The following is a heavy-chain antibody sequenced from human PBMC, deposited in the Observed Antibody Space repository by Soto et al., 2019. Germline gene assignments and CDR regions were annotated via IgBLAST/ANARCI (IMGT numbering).Heavy chain of an antibody. CDR1: GGSISSYY. J-gene: IGHJ4*02. CDR3: TRHVGGWPYYFDY. D-gene: IGHD6-19*01. V-gene: IGHV4-59*08. CDR2: IYYSGNT. Sequence: QVQLQESGPGLVKPSETLSLTCTVSGGSISSYYWSWIRQSPGKGLEWIGYIYYSGNTNYNPSLKSRVTISVDTSKIQFSLKLSSVTAADTAVYYCTRHVGGWPYYFDYWGQGTLVTVSS.